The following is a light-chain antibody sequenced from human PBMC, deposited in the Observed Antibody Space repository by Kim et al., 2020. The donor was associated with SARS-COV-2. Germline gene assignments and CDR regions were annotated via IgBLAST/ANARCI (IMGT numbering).Light chain of an antibody. J-gene: IGKJ2*01. V-gene: IGKV1-5*03. CDR3: QHYIRFPYT. CDR1: QTISTW. Sequence: GDRHTITCRASQTISTWLAWYQQKPGKAPKLLLYLASTLESGVPSRFSGSGSGTEFTLTIDSLQPDDFATYYCQHYIRFPYTFGQGTKVDIK. CDR2: LAS.